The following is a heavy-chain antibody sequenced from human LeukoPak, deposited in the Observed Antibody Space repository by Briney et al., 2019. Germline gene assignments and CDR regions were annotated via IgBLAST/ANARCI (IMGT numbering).Heavy chain of an antibody. Sequence: SETLSLTCTVSGGSISSYYWSWIRQPAGKGLEWIGRIYTSGSTNYNPSLKSRVTMSVDTSKNQFSLKLSSVTAADTAVYYCAREAEYYYDSSGLTNYFDYWGQGTLVTASS. CDR1: GGSISSYY. D-gene: IGHD3-22*01. V-gene: IGHV4-4*07. J-gene: IGHJ4*02. CDR2: IYTSGST. CDR3: AREAEYYYDSSGLTNYFDY.